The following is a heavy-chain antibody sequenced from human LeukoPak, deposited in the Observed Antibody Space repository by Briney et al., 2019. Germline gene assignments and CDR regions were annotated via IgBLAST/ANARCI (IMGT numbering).Heavy chain of an antibody. CDR2: IYYSGST. Sequence: SETLSLTCTVSGGSISSYYWSWIRQPPGKGLEWIGYIYYSGSTNYNPSLKSRVTISVDTSKHQFSLKLSSVTAADTAVYYCARDGVASSAIRNWGQGTLVTVSS. J-gene: IGHJ4*02. CDR3: ARDGVASSAIRN. CDR1: GGSISSYY. V-gene: IGHV4-59*01. D-gene: IGHD6-25*01.